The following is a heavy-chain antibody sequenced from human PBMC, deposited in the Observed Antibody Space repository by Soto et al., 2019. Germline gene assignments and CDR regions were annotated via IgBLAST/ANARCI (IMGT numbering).Heavy chain of an antibody. CDR2: IRGTGAHR. Sequence: PGGSLRLSCAASGFTFSSYAVSGVRQAPGEALAWVSAIRGTGAHRHYADAVKRRFTISRDNSKNTLYLQMNSLRAEDTAVYYCAKDRDYYDSSGSYSRSSGWGQGT. J-gene: IGHJ4*02. CDR1: GFTFSSYA. CDR3: AKDRDYYDSSGSYSRSSG. D-gene: IGHD3-22*01. V-gene: IGHV3-23*01.